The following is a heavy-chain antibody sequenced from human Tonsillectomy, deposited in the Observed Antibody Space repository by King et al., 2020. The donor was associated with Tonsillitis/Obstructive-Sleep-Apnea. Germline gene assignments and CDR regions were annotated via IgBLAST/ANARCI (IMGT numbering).Heavy chain of an antibody. CDR3: AKDENWYFDL. J-gene: IGHJ2*01. Sequence: VQLVESGGGLVQPGGSLRLSCAASGFTFSSYDMSWVRQAPGKGLEWVSGISANGGSTYYADSVKGRFTIPRDNSKNTLYLQMNSLRAEDTAVYYCAKDENWYFDLWGRGTLVTVSS. CDR1: GFTFSSYD. V-gene: IGHV3-23*04. CDR2: ISANGGST.